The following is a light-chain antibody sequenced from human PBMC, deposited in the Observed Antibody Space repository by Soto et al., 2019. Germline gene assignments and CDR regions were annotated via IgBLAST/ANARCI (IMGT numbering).Light chain of an antibody. CDR1: QSVSNN. Sequence: EIVMTQSPATLSVSPGDSATLSCRASQSVSNNLAWYHQKPGQAPRVLIYGASIRATGVPARFSGSGSGTEFTLTISSLQSEDFATYFCQQAFSAEWTFGQGTKV. J-gene: IGKJ1*01. V-gene: IGKV3-15*01. CDR3: QQAFSAEWT. CDR2: GAS.